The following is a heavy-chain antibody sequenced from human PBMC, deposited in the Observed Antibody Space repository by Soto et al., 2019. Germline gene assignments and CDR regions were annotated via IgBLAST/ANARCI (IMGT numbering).Heavy chain of an antibody. Sequence: LRVSCASSLFTFSIHGMHWVRQSPGKGLEWVAVIWYDGSNRNYADSVKGRFTISRDNSKKMVFLQMNSLRVEDTAVYYCAAGDCSGGSCFSLDPWGQGTMVTVSS. D-gene: IGHD2-15*01. CDR3: AAGDCSGGSCFSLDP. J-gene: IGHJ5*02. V-gene: IGHV3-33*01. CDR1: LFTFSIHG. CDR2: IWYDGSNR.